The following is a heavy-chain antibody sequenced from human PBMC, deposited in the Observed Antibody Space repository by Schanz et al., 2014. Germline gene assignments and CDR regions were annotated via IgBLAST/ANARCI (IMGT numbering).Heavy chain of an antibody. CDR2: VSSRSDEI. Sequence: EVHPVESGGGLVQPGGSLRLSCSASTFTFDHYAMTWVRQAPGKGLEWVAAVSSRSDEIKYADSVRGRFTISRDNSRSTMYLQMNSLRAEDTAVYFCAKDLGVDCGDGCFNWYFDLWGRGTLVTVSS. V-gene: IGHV3-23*04. D-gene: IGHD2-21*02. CDR3: AKDLGVDCGDGCFNWYFDL. J-gene: IGHJ2*01. CDR1: TFTFDHYA.